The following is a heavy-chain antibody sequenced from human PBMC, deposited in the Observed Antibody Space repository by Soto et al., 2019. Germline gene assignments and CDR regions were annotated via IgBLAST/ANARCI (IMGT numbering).Heavy chain of an antibody. CDR1: GFSLSDYY. D-gene: IGHD6-19*01. J-gene: IGHJ5*01. V-gene: IGHV3-11*01. CDR2: INPSGGTG. Sequence: GGSLRLSCAASGFSLSDYYMSWIRQAPGKGLEWISHINPSGGTGYYADSVKGRFTISRDNAKNSLYLQMNSLRAEDTAVYYCARDWSSSGWYDSWGQGTLVTVSS. CDR3: ARDWSSSGWYDS.